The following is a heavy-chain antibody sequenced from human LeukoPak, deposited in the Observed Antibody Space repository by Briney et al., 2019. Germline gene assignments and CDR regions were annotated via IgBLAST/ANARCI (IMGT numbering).Heavy chain of an antibody. V-gene: IGHV4-59*01. CDR1: GGSISSYY. CDR2: IYYSGST. J-gene: IGHJ4*02. D-gene: IGHD1-26*01. CDR3: ARGLVGASPFDY. Sequence: SETLSLTCTVSGGSISSYYWSWIRQPPGNGLEGIGYIYYSGSTNYNPSHKSRVTISVDTSKNQFSLKLSSVTAADTAVYYCARGLVGASPFDYWGQGTLVTVSS.